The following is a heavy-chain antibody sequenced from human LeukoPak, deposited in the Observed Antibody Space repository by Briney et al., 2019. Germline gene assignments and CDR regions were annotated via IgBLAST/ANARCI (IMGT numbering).Heavy chain of an antibody. Sequence: SVTVSCKASGGTFSSYAISWVRQAPGQGLEWMGGIIPIFGTANYAQKFQGRVTMTTDTSTSTAYMELRSLRSDDTAVYYCAREAINYYDSSGYSIWGQGTLVTVSS. V-gene: IGHV1-69*05. CDR2: IIPIFGTA. J-gene: IGHJ4*02. CDR3: AREAINYYDSSGYSI. D-gene: IGHD3-22*01. CDR1: GGTFSSYA.